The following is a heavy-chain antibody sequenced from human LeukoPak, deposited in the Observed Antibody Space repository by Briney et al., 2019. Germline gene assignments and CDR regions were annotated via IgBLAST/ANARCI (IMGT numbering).Heavy chain of an antibody. CDR1: GYSFTSYW. CDR3: ASYSSSSGWFDP. CDR2: IYPGDSDT. J-gene: IGHJ5*02. D-gene: IGHD6-6*01. V-gene: IGHV5-51*01. Sequence: GESLKICCKSSGYSFTSYWIGWVSQMPGKGLEWMGIIYPGDSDTRYSPSFQGQVTISADKSISTAYLQWSSLKASDTAMYYCASYSSSSGWFDPWGQGTLVTVSS.